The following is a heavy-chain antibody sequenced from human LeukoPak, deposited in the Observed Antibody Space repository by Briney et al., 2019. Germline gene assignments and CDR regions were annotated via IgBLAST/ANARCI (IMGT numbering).Heavy chain of an antibody. Sequence: GASVRVSCKASGGTFTSYAISWVRQAPGQGLEWMGGIIPIIGTANYAQKFQGRVTITADESTSTAYKELSSLRSEDTAVYYCARDRYGYSGYDGGSPAFDIWGQGTMVTVSS. CDR1: GGTFTSYA. CDR3: ARDRYGYSGYDGGSPAFDI. J-gene: IGHJ3*02. CDR2: IIPIIGTA. V-gene: IGHV1-69*13. D-gene: IGHD5-12*01.